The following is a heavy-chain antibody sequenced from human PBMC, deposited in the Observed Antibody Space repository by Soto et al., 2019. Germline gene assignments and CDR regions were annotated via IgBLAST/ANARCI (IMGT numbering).Heavy chain of an antibody. J-gene: IGHJ4*02. CDR3: AREITMVRGVIVN. V-gene: IGHV4-31*03. D-gene: IGHD3-10*01. Sequence: SETLSLTCTSSGVSISSGGYYLSWIRQHPGKGLEWIGYIYYSGSTYYNPSLKSRVTISVDTSKNQFSLKLSSVTAADTAVYYCAREITMVRGVIVNWGQGTLVTVSS. CDR2: IYYSGST. CDR1: GVSISSGGYY.